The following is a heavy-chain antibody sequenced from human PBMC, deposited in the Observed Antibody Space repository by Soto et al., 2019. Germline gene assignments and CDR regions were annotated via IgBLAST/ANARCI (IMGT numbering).Heavy chain of an antibody. V-gene: IGHV1-2*04. Sequence: ASVKVSCKASGYTFTGYYMHWVRQAPGQGLEWMGWINPNSGGTNYAQKFQGWVTMTRDTSISTAYMELSRLRSDDTAVYYCARADTYYYDSSGHDAFDIWGQGTMVTVSS. CDR1: GYTFTGYY. J-gene: IGHJ3*02. D-gene: IGHD3-22*01. CDR2: INPNSGGT. CDR3: ARADTYYYDSSGHDAFDI.